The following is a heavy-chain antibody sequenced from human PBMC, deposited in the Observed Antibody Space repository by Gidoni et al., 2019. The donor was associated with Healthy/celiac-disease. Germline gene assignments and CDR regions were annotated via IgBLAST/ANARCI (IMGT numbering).Heavy chain of an antibody. CDR2: RRYDGSNK. CDR3: AKDLSSSWYDY. V-gene: IGHV3-30*02. J-gene: IGHJ4*02. D-gene: IGHD6-13*01. Sequence: QVQLVESGGGVVQPGGSLRLSCAASGFTFSSYGMHWVRQAPGKGLEWVAFRRYDGSNKYYADSVKGRFTISRDNSKNTLYLQMNSLRAEDTAVYYCAKDLSSSWYDYWGQGTLVTVSS. CDR1: GFTFSSYG.